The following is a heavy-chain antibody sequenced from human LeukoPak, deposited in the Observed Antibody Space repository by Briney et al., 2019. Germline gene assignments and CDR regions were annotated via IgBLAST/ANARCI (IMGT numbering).Heavy chain of an antibody. CDR2: IYYTGAT. D-gene: IGHD4-23*01. J-gene: IGHJ4*02. CDR1: GGSVGSSSFH. Sequence: ASETLSLICTVSGGSVGSSSFHWGWIRQPPGKGLEWIGNIYYTGATSYNPSLKSRVTISVDTSKNQFSLRVNSVTAADTAVYYCARLDYGGRSVRWYFDYWGQGNLVTGSS. CDR3: ARLDYGGRSVRWYFDY. V-gene: IGHV4-39*01.